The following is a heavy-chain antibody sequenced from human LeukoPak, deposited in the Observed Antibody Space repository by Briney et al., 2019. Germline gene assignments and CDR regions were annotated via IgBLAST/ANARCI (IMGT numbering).Heavy chain of an antibody. Sequence: ASVKVSCKASGYTFTSYGISWVRQAPGQGLEWMGWISDYNGDTNYAQKLQGRVTMTTDTSTSTAYMELRSLRSDDTAVYYCARDGPLIVVVVAANYYYGMDVWGQGTTVTVSS. CDR3: ARDGPLIVVVVAANYYYGMDV. V-gene: IGHV1-18*01. CDR2: ISDYNGDT. CDR1: GYTFTSYG. J-gene: IGHJ6*02. D-gene: IGHD2-15*01.